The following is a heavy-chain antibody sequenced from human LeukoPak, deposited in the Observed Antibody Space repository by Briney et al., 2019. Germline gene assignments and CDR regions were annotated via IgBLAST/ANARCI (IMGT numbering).Heavy chain of an antibody. D-gene: IGHD5-18*01. CDR1: GYTFTSYY. J-gene: IGHJ4*02. CDR2: INPSGGST. V-gene: IGHV1-46*01. CDR3: ARDSVDTAMVIAELFY. Sequence: ASVKVSCKASGYTFTSYYMHWVRQAPGQGLEWMGIINPSGGSTSYAQKSQGRVTMTRDTSTSTVYMELSSLRSEDTAVYYCARDSVDTAMVIAELFYWGQGTLVTVSS.